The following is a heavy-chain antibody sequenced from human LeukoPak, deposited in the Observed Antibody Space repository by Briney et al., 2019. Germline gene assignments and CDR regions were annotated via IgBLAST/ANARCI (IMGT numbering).Heavy chain of an antibody. V-gene: IGHV3-30*18. J-gene: IGHJ4*02. CDR2: ISYDGSNK. CDR1: GSTFSSCG. D-gene: IGHD7-27*01. Sequence: PGRSLRLSCAASGSTFSSCGMHWVRQAPGKGLEWVAVISYDGSNKYYADSVKGRFTISRDNSKNTLYLQMNSLRAEDTAVYYCAKDRPQGGLGYWGQGTLVTVSS. CDR3: AKDRPQGGLGY.